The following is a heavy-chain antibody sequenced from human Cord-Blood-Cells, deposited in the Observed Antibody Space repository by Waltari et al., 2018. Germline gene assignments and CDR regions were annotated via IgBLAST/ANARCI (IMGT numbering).Heavy chain of an antibody. CDR3: AASSSFDY. CDR1: GLTSSSYW. D-gene: IGHD6-13*01. Sequence: EVQLVESGGGLVQPGGSLRLSCAASGLTSSSYWLSWVRQAPGKGLEWVANIKQDGSEKYYVDSVKGRFTISRDNAKNSLYLQMNSLRAEDTAVYYCAASSSFDYWGQGTLVTVSS. J-gene: IGHJ4*02. V-gene: IGHV3-7*05. CDR2: IKQDGSEK.